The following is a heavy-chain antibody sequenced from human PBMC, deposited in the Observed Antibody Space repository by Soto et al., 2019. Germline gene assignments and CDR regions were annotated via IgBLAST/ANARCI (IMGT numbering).Heavy chain of an antibody. D-gene: IGHD3-10*01. Sequence: SGPTLVNPTQTLTLTCTFSGFSLSTSGMCVSWIRQPPGKALEWLARIDWDDDKYYSTSLKTRLTISKDTSKNQVVLTLTNVDPVDTATYYCARMGYGSGSYPNAFDIWGQGTMVTVSS. CDR2: IDWDDDK. CDR1: GFSLSTSGMC. CDR3: ARMGYGSGSYPNAFDI. V-gene: IGHV2-70*11. J-gene: IGHJ3*02.